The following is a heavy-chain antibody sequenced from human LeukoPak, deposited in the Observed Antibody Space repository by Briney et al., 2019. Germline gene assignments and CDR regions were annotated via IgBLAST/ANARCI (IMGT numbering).Heavy chain of an antibody. J-gene: IGHJ4*02. CDR2: INSDGSST. D-gene: IGHD2-15*01. CDR1: GFTFSSYW. V-gene: IGHV3-74*01. Sequence: GGSLRLSCAASGFTFSSYWMHWVRHAPGKGLVWVSRINSDGSSTIYADSVKGRFTISRDNAKNTLYLQMNSLRAEDSAVYYCVTSYCSGGSCYSASGYWGQGTLVTVSS. CDR3: VTSYCSGGSCYSASGY.